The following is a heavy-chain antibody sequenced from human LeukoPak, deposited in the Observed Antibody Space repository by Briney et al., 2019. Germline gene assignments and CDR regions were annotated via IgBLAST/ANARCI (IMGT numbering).Heavy chain of an antibody. CDR1: GYTFTGYY. CDR2: INPNSGGT. J-gene: IGHJ4*02. D-gene: IGHD2-21*02. CDR3: ARSGLAGGDLVFYFDY. V-gene: IGHV1-2*02. Sequence: GASVKVSCKASGYTFTGYYMHWVRQAPGQGLEWMGWINPNSGGTNYAQKFQGRVTMTRDTSISTAYMELSRLRSDDTAVYYCARSGLAGGDLVFYFDYWGQGTLVTVSS.